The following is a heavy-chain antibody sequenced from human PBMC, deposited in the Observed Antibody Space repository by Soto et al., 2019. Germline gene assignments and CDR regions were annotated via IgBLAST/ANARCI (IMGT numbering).Heavy chain of an antibody. J-gene: IGHJ6*02. CDR1: GYTFTGYD. CDR3: ATGYTSRASITIFGVVRYGMDV. Sequence: DSVNGPCKASGYTFTGYDINWVRQASGQGLEWMGWMNPNSGNTGYAQKFQGRFTMTRNTSISTAYMELSSLRSEDTAVYYCATGYTSRASITIFGVVRYGMDVWGQGTTVTV. CDR2: MNPNSGNT. V-gene: IGHV1-8*01. D-gene: IGHD3-3*01.